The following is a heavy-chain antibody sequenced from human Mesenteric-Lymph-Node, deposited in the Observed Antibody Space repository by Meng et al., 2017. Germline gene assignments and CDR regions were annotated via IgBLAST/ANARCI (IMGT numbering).Heavy chain of an antibody. Sequence: GESLKISCAASGFTFSSYAMHWVRQAPGKGLEWVAVRAYDGSNKYYADSVKGRFTISRDNSKNTLYLQMNSLGGEDTAVSYCARDLTSPGRGRDYWGQGTLVTVSS. V-gene: IGHV3-30*04. D-gene: IGHD1-1*01. CDR2: RAYDGSNK. J-gene: IGHJ4*02. CDR1: GFTFSSYA. CDR3: ARDLTSPGRGRDY.